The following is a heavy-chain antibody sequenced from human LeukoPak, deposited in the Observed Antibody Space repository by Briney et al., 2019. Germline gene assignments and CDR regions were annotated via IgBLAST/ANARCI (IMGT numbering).Heavy chain of an antibody. J-gene: IGHJ6*03. CDR1: GGSISSYS. V-gene: IGHV4-4*07. CDR2: IYISGST. Sequence: SETLSLTCTVSGGSISSYSWSWIRQPAGKGLEWTGRIYISGSTNYNPSLKSRVTMSVDTSKNQFSLKLSSVTAADTAMYYCAGSSAKYYYYMDVWGKGTTVTVSS. D-gene: IGHD6-6*01. CDR3: AGSSAKYYYYMDV.